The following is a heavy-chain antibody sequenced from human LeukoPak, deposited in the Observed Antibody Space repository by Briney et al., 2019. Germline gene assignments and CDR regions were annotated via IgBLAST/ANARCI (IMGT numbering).Heavy chain of an antibody. V-gene: IGHV4-59*01. CDR1: GGSISSYY. Sequence: SETLSLTCTVSGGSISSYYWSWIRQPPGKGLEWIGYTYYSGSTNYNPSLKSRVTISVDTSKNQFSLKLSSVTAADTAVYYCARLGYCSSTSCHDAFDIWGQGTMVTVSS. J-gene: IGHJ3*02. CDR2: TYYSGST. CDR3: ARLGYCSSTSCHDAFDI. D-gene: IGHD2-2*01.